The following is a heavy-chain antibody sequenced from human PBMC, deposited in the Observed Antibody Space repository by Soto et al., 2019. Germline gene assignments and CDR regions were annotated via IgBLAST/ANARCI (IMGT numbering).Heavy chain of an antibody. D-gene: IGHD3-10*01. Sequence: ASVKVSCKASGYTFTSYAMHWVRQAPGQRLEWMGWINVGNGNTKYPQKLQGRVTMTTDTSTSTAYMELRSLRSDNTAVYYCARVANYGSGSYPSDYWGQGTLVTVSS. CDR3: ARVANYGSGSYPSDY. CDR2: INVGNGNT. J-gene: IGHJ4*02. V-gene: IGHV1-3*01. CDR1: GYTFTSYA.